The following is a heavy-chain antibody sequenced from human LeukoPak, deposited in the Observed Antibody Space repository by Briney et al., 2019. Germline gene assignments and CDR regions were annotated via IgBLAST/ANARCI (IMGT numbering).Heavy chain of an antibody. Sequence: SETLSLTCTVSSGHIASPIYFWGWIPQFPGKGLEWIANAHYNRRTYYTPSLSRQVSMSVDTSENQFSLSLNSVTPARTAVCYCVQQCPHPPSNWIDPWGQGTLVTVSS. CDR1: SGHIASPIYF. CDR3: VQQCPHPPSNWIDP. V-gene: IGHV4-39*01. CDR2: AHYNRRT. J-gene: IGHJ5*01.